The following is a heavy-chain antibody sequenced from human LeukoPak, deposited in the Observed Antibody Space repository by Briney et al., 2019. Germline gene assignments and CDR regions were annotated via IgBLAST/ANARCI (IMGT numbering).Heavy chain of an antibody. V-gene: IGHV3-30-3*01. J-gene: IGHJ4*02. CDR2: ISDDGSRQ. Sequence: PGRSLRLSCAATGFTFSNYAIHWGRQAPGKGLEWVAFISDDGSRQHYADSVKGRFTISRDNAKNTLYLQMNSLRAEDTAVYYCAREVACSGGSCYSRFFDYWGQGTLVTVSS. D-gene: IGHD2-15*01. CDR3: AREVACSGGSCYSRFFDY. CDR1: GFTFSNYA.